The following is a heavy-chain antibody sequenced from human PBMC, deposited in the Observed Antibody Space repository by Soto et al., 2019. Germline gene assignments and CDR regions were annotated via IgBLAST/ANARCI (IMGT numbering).Heavy chain of an antibody. CDR3: ARGIAADGRGAFDI. J-gene: IGHJ3*02. CDR1: SGAISSSNW. Sequence: QVQLQESVPGLVKPAGTLSLTCAVTSGAISSSNWWSWVRQPPGKGLEWIGEIYHSGSPNYNPSLKSRVTISVDKSKNQFALKRSSVTAADTAVYYCARGIAADGRGAFDIWGQGTMVTVSS. V-gene: IGHV4-4*02. CDR2: IYHSGSP. D-gene: IGHD6-13*01.